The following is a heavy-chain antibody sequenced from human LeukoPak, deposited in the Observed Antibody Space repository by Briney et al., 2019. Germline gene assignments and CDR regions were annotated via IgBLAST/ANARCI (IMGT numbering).Heavy chain of an antibody. D-gene: IGHD3-22*01. CDR1: GYTLTELS. Sequence: ASVKVSCTVSGYTLTELSMHWVRQAPGKGLEWMGGFDPEDGETIYAQKFQGRVTMTEDTSTDTAYMELSSLRSEDTAVYYCATAFYDSSGQGDYWGQGTLVTVSS. V-gene: IGHV1-24*01. CDR3: ATAFYDSSGQGDY. CDR2: FDPEDGET. J-gene: IGHJ4*02.